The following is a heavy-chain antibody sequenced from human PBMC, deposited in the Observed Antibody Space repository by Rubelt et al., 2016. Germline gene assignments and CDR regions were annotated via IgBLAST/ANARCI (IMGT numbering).Heavy chain of an antibody. Sequence: QLQLQESGPGLVKPSETLSLACTVSGGSISSSNYWGWVRQSPGKGLEWIGKIYYSGSTNYNPSLKSRVTISVDMSKDQFSLKWSAVAAADTAVDYCASRYHLLPPLIWGQGTMVTVSS. D-gene: IGHD2-2*01. CDR1: GGSISSSNY. V-gene: IGHV4-61*05. J-gene: IGHJ3*02. CDR3: ASRYHLLPPLI. CDR2: IYYSGST.